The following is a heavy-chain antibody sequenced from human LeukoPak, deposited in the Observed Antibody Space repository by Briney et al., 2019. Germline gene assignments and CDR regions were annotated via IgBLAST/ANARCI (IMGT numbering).Heavy chain of an antibody. D-gene: IGHD5-18*01. CDR3: ARSGRDTAMGRPPFDP. Sequence: GGSLRLSCAASGFTFGSYAMSWVRQAPGKGLEWVSYISSSGSTIYYADSVKGRFTISRDNAKNSLYLQMNSLRAEDTAVYYCARSGRDTAMGRPPFDPWGQGTLVTVSS. CDR2: ISSSGSTI. CDR1: GFTFGSYA. J-gene: IGHJ5*02. V-gene: IGHV3-48*04.